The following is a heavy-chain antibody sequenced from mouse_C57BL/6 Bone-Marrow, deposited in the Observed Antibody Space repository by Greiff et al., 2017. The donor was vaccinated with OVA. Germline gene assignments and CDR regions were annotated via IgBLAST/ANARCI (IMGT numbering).Heavy chain of an antibody. Sequence: EVKLMESGAELVKPGASVKLSCTASGFNIKDYYMHWVKQRTEQGLEWIGRIDPEDGETKYAPKFPGKATITADTSSTPAYLPLSRLTSSDTAVYYWARGIYYYYDDAMGYRGQGTSVTVSS. J-gene: IGHJ4*01. D-gene: IGHD2-4*01. CDR3: ARGIYYYYDDAMGY. CDR2: IDPEDGET. V-gene: IGHV14-2*01. CDR1: GFNIKDYY.